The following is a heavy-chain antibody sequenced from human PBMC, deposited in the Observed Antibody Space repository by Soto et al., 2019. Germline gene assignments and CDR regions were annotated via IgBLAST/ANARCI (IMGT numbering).Heavy chain of an antibody. V-gene: IGHV3-48*03. CDR2: ISGSGNTI. CDR3: ARGRGLFGDY. J-gene: IGHJ4*02. D-gene: IGHD3-16*01. Sequence: EVQLVASGGALIQPGGSLRLSCAVSGFIFSNYEMNWVRQAPGKGLEWISSISGSGNTIFYADSVKGRFTISRDNAKNSLYLQMNSLKAEDTAVYYCARGRGLFGDYWGQGTLVAVSS. CDR1: GFIFSNYE.